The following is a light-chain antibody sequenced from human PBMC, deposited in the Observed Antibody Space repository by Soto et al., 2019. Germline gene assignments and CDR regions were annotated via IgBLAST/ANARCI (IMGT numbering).Light chain of an antibody. CDR1: SSNIGAGYD. CDR2: GNS. V-gene: IGLV1-40*01. CDR3: QSYDSSLSGHVV. Sequence: QSVLTQPPSVSGAPGQRVTISCTGSSSNIGAGYDVHWYQQLPGTAPKLLIYGNSNRPSGVPDRFSGSNSGSSASLAITGLQAEDEADYDCQSYDSSLSGHVVFGGGTKVTVL. J-gene: IGLJ2*01.